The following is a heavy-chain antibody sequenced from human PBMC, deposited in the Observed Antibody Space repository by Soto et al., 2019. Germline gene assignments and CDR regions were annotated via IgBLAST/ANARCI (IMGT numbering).Heavy chain of an antibody. Sequence: SETLSLTCTVSGGSVSSGSYYWSWIRQPPGKGLEWIGYIYYSGSTNYNPSLKSRVTISVGTSKNQFSLKLSSVTAADTAVYYCARDRALWYYGSGNYYGMDVWGQGTTVTVSS. D-gene: IGHD3-10*01. CDR2: IYYSGST. V-gene: IGHV4-61*01. J-gene: IGHJ6*02. CDR3: ARDRALWYYGSGNYYGMDV. CDR1: GGSVSSGSYY.